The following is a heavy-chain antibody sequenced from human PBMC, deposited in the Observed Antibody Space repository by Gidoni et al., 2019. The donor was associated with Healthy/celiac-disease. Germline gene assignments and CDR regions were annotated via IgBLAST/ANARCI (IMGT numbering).Heavy chain of an antibody. D-gene: IGHD3-22*01. CDR3: AIWGGYYDSSGYPAKAADY. J-gene: IGHJ4*02. V-gene: IGHV1-8*01. CDR2: MNPNSGNT. Sequence: QVQLVQSGAEVKKPGASVKVSCKASGYTFTSYDINWVRQATGQGLEWMGWMNPNSGNTGYAQKFQGRVTMTRNTSISTAYMELSSLRSEDTAVYYCAIWGGYYDSSGYPAKAADYWGQGTLVTVSS. CDR1: GYTFTSYD.